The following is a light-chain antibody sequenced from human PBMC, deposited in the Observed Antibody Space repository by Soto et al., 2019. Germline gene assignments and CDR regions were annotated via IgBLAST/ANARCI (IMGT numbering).Light chain of an antibody. V-gene: IGLV2-14*01. CDR3: TSYTSSSTVL. CDR1: SSDVGGYNY. Sequence: QSALTQPASVSGSPGQSITISCTGTSSDVGGYNYVSWYQQHPGKAPKLRIYDVSNRPSGISNRFSGAKSGNTASLTIFGLQAEDEADYYCTSYTSSSTVLFGGGTNLTVL. CDR2: DVS. J-gene: IGLJ3*02.